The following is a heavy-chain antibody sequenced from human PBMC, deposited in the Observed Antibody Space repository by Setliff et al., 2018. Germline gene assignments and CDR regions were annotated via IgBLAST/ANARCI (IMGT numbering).Heavy chain of an antibody. V-gene: IGHV4-4*07. CDR2: IYTSGST. D-gene: IGHD2-2*01. CDR3: ARARPATIAGVVPGVADFGIGV. Sequence: KASETLSLTCSVSSGSMRNYYWIWIRQPAGEGLEWIGRIYTSGSTNYNPSLKRRVTISLEMSKNQFSLTLSSVTAADTAVYYCARARPATIAGVVPGVADFGIGVWGQGTTVTVSS. CDR1: SGSMRNYY. J-gene: IGHJ6*02.